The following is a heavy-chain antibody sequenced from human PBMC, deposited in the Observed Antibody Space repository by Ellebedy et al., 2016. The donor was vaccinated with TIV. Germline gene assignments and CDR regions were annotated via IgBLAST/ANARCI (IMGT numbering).Heavy chain of an antibody. V-gene: IGHV4-59*08. D-gene: IGHD6-19*01. CDR1: GASISSYY. J-gene: IGHJ4*02. Sequence: SETLSLTCNASGASISSYYWNWIRQSPGKGLEWIGDMSYSGSTNYNPSLKSRVTISLDTSKNQFSLKLSSVTTADTAVYYCVSLTNAQWLVPGYFDTWGQGARVIVSS. CDR3: VSLTNAQWLVPGYFDT. CDR2: MSYSGST.